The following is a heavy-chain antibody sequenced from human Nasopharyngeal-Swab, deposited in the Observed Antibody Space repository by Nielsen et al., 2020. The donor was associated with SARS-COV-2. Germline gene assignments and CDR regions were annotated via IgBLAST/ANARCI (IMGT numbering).Heavy chain of an antibody. CDR1: GGSVSDDRYY. CDR3: ARGRYSSGWYILYNWFDP. V-gene: IGHV4-61*01. CDR2: VSYSGST. J-gene: IGHJ5*02. D-gene: IGHD6-19*01. Sequence: SETLSLTCTVSGGSVSDDRYYWIWIRQPPGKGLEWIAYVSYSGSTNSNPSLKSRVTISVDASKNQFSLKLSSVTAADTAVYYCARGRYSSGWYILYNWFDPWGQGTLVTVSS.